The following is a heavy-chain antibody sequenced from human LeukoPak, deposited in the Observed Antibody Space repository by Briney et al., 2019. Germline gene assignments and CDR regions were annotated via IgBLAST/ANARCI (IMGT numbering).Heavy chain of an antibody. J-gene: IGHJ4*02. Sequence: ASVKFSCKASGYTFTSYAMHWVRQAPGQRLEWMGWINAGNGNTKYSQKFQGRVTITRDTSASTAYMELSSLRSEDTAVYYCARIIGSSGWLMWGQGTLVTVSS. D-gene: IGHD6-19*01. CDR1: GYTFTSYA. V-gene: IGHV1-3*01. CDR2: INAGNGNT. CDR3: ARIIGSSGWLM.